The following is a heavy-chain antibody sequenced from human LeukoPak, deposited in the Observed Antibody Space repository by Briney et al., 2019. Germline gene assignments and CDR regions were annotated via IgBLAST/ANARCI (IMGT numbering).Heavy chain of an antibody. CDR2: ISSSSSYI. Sequence: GGSLRLSCAASGFTFSSYSMNWVRQAPGKGLEWVSSISSSSSYIYYADSVKGRFTISRDNSKNTLYLQMNSLRAEDTAVYYCAKDRSDIVVVPATGFDPWGQGTLVTVSS. D-gene: IGHD2-2*01. CDR3: AKDRSDIVVVPATGFDP. J-gene: IGHJ5*02. CDR1: GFTFSSYS. V-gene: IGHV3-21*04.